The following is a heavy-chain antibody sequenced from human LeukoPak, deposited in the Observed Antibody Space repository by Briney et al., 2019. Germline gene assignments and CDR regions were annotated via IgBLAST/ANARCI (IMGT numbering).Heavy chain of an antibody. CDR1: GYTFTGYY. CDR3: ARGQTTFDAFDI. V-gene: IGHV1-2*02. J-gene: IGHJ3*02. D-gene: IGHD1-14*01. CDR2: INTNSDDT. Sequence: ASVKVSCKASGYTFTGYYMHWVRQAPGQGVEWMGWINTNSDDTNYAQKFQGRVTITRDTSISTAYMELSRLGSDDTAVYYCARGQTTFDAFDIWGQGTVVTVSS.